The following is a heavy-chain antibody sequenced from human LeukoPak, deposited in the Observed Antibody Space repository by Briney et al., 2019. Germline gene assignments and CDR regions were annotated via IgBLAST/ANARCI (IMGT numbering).Heavy chain of an antibody. D-gene: IGHD1-26*01. CDR3: AKGGQGNGPSRGAVYGMDV. Sequence: PGGSLRLSCAASGFTFSRYWMHWVRQTPGKGLVWVSRINSDGSSTRYADSVKGRFTISRDNAKNTLDLQMSSLRAEDTAVYYCAKGGQGNGPSRGAVYGMDVWGQGTTVTVSS. CDR1: GFTFSRYW. CDR2: INSDGSST. V-gene: IGHV3-74*01. J-gene: IGHJ6*02.